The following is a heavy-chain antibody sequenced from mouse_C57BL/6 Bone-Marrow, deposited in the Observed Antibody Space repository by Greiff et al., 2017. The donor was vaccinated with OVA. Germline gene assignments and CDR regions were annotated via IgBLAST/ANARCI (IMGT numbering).Heavy chain of an antibody. V-gene: IGHV1-4*01. CDR1: GYTFTSYT. CDR2: INPSSGYT. CDR3: ARVGLLWLYYFDY. J-gene: IGHJ2*01. Sequence: VQLQQSGAELARPGASVKMSCKASGYTFTSYTMHWVKQRPGQGLEWIGYINPSSGYTKYNQKFKDKATLTADKSSSTAYMQLSSLTSEDSADYYCARVGLLWLYYFDYWGQGTTLTVSS. D-gene: IGHD2-1*01.